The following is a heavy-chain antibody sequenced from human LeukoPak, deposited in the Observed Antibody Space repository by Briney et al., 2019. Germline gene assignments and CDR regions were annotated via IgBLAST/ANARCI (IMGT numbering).Heavy chain of an antibody. Sequence: GGSLRLSCAASGFTFSSYGMHWVRQAPGKGLEWVAVISYDGSNKYYADSVKGRFTISRDNSKNTLYLQMNSLRAEDTAVYYCAFFVDTAMAYWGQGTLVTVSS. CDR1: GFTFSSYG. CDR2: ISYDGSNK. J-gene: IGHJ4*02. CDR3: AFFVDTAMAY. V-gene: IGHV3-30*03. D-gene: IGHD5-18*01.